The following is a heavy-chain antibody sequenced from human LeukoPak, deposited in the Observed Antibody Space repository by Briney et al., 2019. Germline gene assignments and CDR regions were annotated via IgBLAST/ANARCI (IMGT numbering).Heavy chain of an antibody. J-gene: IGHJ4*02. D-gene: IGHD1/OR15-1a*01. CDR3: ARSNNVFFAGDH. Sequence: SVKVSCEASGDTFSSYAFSWVRQAPGQGLEWMGAIIPMSGTTHYAQNFQGRVTITSDESTRTVYLEVTSLRSEDTALYYCARSNNVFFAGDHWGQGTLVTVSS. CDR1: GDTFSSYA. CDR2: IIPMSGTT. V-gene: IGHV1-69*13.